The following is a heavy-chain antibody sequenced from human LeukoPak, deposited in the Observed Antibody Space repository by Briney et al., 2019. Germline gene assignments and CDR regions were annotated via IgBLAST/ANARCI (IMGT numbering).Heavy chain of an antibody. Sequence: GGSLRLSCAAYGFTFSSYEMNWVRQAPGQGLEWVSYISSSGNTIYYADSVKGRFTISRDNAKNSLYLQMNSLRAEDTAVYYCARDGSDYGADYWGQGTLVTVSS. V-gene: IGHV3-48*03. D-gene: IGHD4-17*01. CDR3: ARDGSDYGADY. CDR1: GFTFSSYE. J-gene: IGHJ4*02. CDR2: ISSSGNTI.